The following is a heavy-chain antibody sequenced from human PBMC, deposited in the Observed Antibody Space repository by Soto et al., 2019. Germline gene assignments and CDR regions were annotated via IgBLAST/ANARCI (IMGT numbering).Heavy chain of an antibody. D-gene: IGHD6-6*01. V-gene: IGHV1-2*02. CDR3: ARGRGSTSSRNDY. Sequence: ASVKASCKASEYTFIDYYMHWVRQAPGQGLEWMGWINPNSGGTNYAQKFQGRVTMTRDTSISTAYMELNRLTSDDTAVYYCARGRGSTSSRNDYCVQRTLVTGSS. CDR2: INPNSGGT. J-gene: IGHJ4*01. CDR1: EYTFIDYY.